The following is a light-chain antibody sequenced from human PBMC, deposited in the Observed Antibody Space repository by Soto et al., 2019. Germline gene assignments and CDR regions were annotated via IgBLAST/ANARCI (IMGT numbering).Light chain of an antibody. J-gene: IGLJ2*01. CDR2: GNS. Sequence: QSVLTQPPSVSGAPGQRVTISCTGSSSNIGAGYDVHWYQQLPGTAPKLLIYGNSNRPSGVPDRFSGSKSGTSASLAITGLQAEDEADYYCQSYDSSLNAVVFGGGTKLPS. CDR1: SSNIGAGYD. V-gene: IGLV1-40*01. CDR3: QSYDSSLNAVV.